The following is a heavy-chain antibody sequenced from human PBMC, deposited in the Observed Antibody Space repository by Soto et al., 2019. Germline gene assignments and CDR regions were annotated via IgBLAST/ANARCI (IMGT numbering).Heavy chain of an antibody. J-gene: IGHJ4*02. CDR3: ARPYSSGWPTAYYFDY. V-gene: IGHV1-46*01. D-gene: IGHD6-19*01. Sequence: ASVKVSCKASGYTFTSYYMHWVRQAPGQGLEWMGIINPSGGSTSYAQKFQGRVTMTRDTSTSTVYMELSSLGSEDTAVYYCARPYSSGWPTAYYFDYWGQGTLVTVSS. CDR1: GYTFTSYY. CDR2: INPSGGST.